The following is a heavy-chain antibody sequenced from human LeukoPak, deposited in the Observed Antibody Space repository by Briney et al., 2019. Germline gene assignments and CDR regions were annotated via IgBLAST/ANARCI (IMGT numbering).Heavy chain of an antibody. J-gene: IGHJ4*02. CDR1: GASIRGNGYY. CDR3: AKSGGYGLIDY. Sequence: PSETLSLTCTVSGASIRGNGYYWGWLRQPPGKGLEWIGSIYSSGSTYYNASLQSRVTISIETSKNQISLRLNSVTAADTAMYYCAKSGGYGLIDYWGQGTLVTVSS. CDR2: IYSSGST. V-gene: IGHV4-39*01. D-gene: IGHD1-26*01.